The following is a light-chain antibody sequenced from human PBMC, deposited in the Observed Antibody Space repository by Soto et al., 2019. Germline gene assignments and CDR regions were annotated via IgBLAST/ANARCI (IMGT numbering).Light chain of an antibody. J-gene: IGKJ1*01. CDR2: DAS. CDR1: QTVRND. V-gene: IGKV3-11*01. Sequence: EIVLTQSPATLSLSPGERATLSCRASQTVRNDLAWYPQKPGQAPRLLIHDASNRATGIPGRFSGSGSGTAFTITISSPEPEDFAVYYCQQRSNWPWTFGQGTKVSIK. CDR3: QQRSNWPWT.